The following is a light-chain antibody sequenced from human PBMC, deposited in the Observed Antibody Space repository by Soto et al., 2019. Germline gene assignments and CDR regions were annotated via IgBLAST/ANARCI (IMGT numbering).Light chain of an antibody. CDR2: DAS. CDR3: QQYNSYSA. Sequence: DIPVTQSPSTLSASVGDRVTISCRASQSISYWLAWYQQKPGKPPKLLIYDASNLQSGVPSRFSGSGSGTXXXXXXSSLQSDDFATYYCQQYNSYSAFGQGTKVEIK. J-gene: IGKJ1*01. CDR1: QSISYW. V-gene: IGKV1-5*01.